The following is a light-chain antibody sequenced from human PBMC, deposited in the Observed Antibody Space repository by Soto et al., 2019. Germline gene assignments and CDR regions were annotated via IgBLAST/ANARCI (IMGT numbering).Light chain of an antibody. Sequence: DIQMTQSPSSLSASVGDRVTITCQASQDISNYLNWYQQKPGKAPKLLIYDASNLETGVPSRFSGSGSGTDFTFTISSVQPEDIATYYCEQDDNLPLTFGGGTKVEIK. CDR1: QDISNY. V-gene: IGKV1-33*01. CDR3: EQDDNLPLT. CDR2: DAS. J-gene: IGKJ4*01.